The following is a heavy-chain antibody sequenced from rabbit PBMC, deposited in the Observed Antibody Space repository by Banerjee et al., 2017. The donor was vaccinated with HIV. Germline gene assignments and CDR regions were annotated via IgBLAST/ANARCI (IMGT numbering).Heavy chain of an antibody. CDR3: ARVPSGDGGWRL. CDR2: IDNGDGST. Sequence: QEQLVESGGGLVQPEGSLTLTCKAAGFDFSSSYYMCWVRQSPGKGPEWIACIDNGDGSTYYASWVNGRFTISKTSSTAVTLQMTSLTAADTATYFCARVPSGDGGWRLWGQGTLVTVS. CDR1: GFDFSSSYY. V-gene: IGHV1S47*01. D-gene: IGHD1-1*01. J-gene: IGHJ4*01.